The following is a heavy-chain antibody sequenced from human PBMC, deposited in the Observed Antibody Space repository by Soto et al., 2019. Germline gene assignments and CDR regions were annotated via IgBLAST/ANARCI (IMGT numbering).Heavy chain of an antibody. D-gene: IGHD5-12*01. CDR2: INPNSGGT. Sequence: QVQLVQSGAEVKKPGASVKVSCKASGYTFTGYYMHWVRQAPGQGLEWMGWINPNSGGTNYAQKFQGWVTMTRDTFISTAYMELCRLRSDVTAVDYCARSGGSSGYDPNFDCWGQGTLVTVSS. CDR1: GYTFTGYY. CDR3: ARSGGSSGYDPNFDC. J-gene: IGHJ4*02. V-gene: IGHV1-2*04.